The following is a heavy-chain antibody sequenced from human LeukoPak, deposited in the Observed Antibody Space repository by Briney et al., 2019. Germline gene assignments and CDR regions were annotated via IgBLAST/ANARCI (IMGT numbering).Heavy chain of an antibody. CDR1: GGTFSSYA. V-gene: IGHV1-69*13. CDR2: IIPIFGTA. D-gene: IGHD3-3*01. CDR3: ARVEHVRFLDSDAFDI. J-gene: IGHJ3*02. Sequence: SVKVSCKASGGTFSSYAISWVRQAPGQGLEWMGGIIPIFGTANYAQKFQGRVTITADESTSTAYTELSSLRSEDTAVYYCARVEHVRFLDSDAFDIWGQGTMVTVSS.